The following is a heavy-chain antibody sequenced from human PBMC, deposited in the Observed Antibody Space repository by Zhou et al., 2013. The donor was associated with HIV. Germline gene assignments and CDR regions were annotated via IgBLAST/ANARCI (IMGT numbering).Heavy chain of an antibody. CDR3: ARDLDCSGGSCYPSYYYYGMDV. V-gene: IGHV1-18*01. Sequence: QVQVVQSGAEVKKPGASVKVSCKASGYTFTSYGISWVRQAPGQGLEWMGWISAYNGNTNYAQKIQGRVTMTTDTSTSTAYMELRSLRSDDTAVYYCARDLDCSGGSCYPSYYYYGMDVWGRRDHGHRLL. CDR2: ISAYNGNT. J-gene: IGHJ6*02. D-gene: IGHD2-15*01. CDR1: GYTFTSYG.